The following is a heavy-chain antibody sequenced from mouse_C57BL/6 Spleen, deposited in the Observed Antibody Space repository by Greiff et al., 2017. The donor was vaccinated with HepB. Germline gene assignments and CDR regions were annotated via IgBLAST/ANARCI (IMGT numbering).Heavy chain of an antibody. V-gene: IGHV1-72*01. D-gene: IGHD1-1*01. CDR3: ARSSYDGSEGNYFDY. J-gene: IGHJ2*01. Sequence: VQLQQSGAELVKPGASVKLSCKASGYTFTSYWMHWVKQRPGRGLEWIGRIDPNSGGTKYNEKFKSKATLTVDKPSSTAYMQLSSLTSEDSAVYYCARSSYDGSEGNYFDYWGQGTTLTVSS. CDR2: IDPNSGGT. CDR1: GYTFTSYW.